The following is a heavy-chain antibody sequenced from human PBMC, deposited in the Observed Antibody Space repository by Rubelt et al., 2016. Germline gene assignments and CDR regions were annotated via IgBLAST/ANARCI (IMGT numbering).Heavy chain of an antibody. CDR3: ARQWPGAEAAFDY. CDR2: VYYSGST. J-gene: IGHJ4*02. D-gene: IGHD6-13*01. Sequence: QLQLQESGPGLVKPSETLSLTCTVTGGSISSSSYYWGCIRQPPGKGLEWIGSVYYSGSTYYKPSLKSRVTISVDTSKNLFSLKLSVWTAADTAVYYCARQWPGAEAAFDYWGQGTLVTVSS. CDR1: GGSISSSSYY. V-gene: IGHV4-39*01.